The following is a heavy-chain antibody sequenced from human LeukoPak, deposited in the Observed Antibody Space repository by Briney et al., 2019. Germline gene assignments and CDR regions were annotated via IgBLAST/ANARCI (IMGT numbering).Heavy chain of an antibody. D-gene: IGHD3-9*01. CDR3: ASLRYFDWFFDY. CDR1: GGSISSGGHY. Sequence: PSETLSLTCNVSGGSISSGGHYWNCIRQHPGKGLEWIGYIFHSGSTYYNPSLESRVKISVDKSKNHFSLKLSSVTAADTAVYYCASLRYFDWFFDYWGQGTLVTVSS. V-gene: IGHV4-31*03. CDR2: IFHSGST. J-gene: IGHJ4*02.